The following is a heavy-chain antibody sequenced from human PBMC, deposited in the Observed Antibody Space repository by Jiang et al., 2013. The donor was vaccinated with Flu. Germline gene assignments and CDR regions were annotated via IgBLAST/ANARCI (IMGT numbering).Heavy chain of an antibody. CDR3: ARERKFGKITRYGMDV. Sequence: QLVESGAEVKKPGSSVKVSCKASGDTFSSYAISWVRQAPGQGLEWMGGIIPIFGTANYAQKFQGRVTITADESTSTAYMELSSLRSEDTAVYYCARERKFGKITRYGMDVWGQGTTVTVSS. V-gene: IGHV1-69*01. CDR1: GDTFSSYA. J-gene: IGHJ6*02. D-gene: IGHD3-16*01. CDR2: IIPIFGTA.